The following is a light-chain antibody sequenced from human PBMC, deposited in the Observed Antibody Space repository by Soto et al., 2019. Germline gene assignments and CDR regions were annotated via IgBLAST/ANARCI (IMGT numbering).Light chain of an antibody. J-gene: IGLJ1*01. Sequence: QSVLNQPASGSGSPGQSVTISCTGTSSDVGSYNLVSWYQQHPGKAPKLMIYEVSKRPSGVSNRFSGSKSGNTASLTISGLQAEDEADYYCCSYAGSSTPYVFGTGTKVTDL. CDR2: EVS. CDR3: CSYAGSSTPYV. CDR1: SSDVGSYNL. V-gene: IGLV2-23*02.